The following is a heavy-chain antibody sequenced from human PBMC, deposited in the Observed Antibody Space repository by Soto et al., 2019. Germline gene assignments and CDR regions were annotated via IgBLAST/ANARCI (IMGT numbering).Heavy chain of an antibody. V-gene: IGHV3-21*01. D-gene: IGHD2-2*01. Sequence: GGSLRLSCXASGFTFSTYSMNWVRQAPGKGLEWVSSISSSGTYIHYADSLKGRFTISRDNAKNSLYLQMISLRAEDTAVYYCARDTSDCSSTSCWGYYALDVWGQGTTVTVSS. J-gene: IGHJ6*02. CDR3: ARDTSDCSSTSCWGYYALDV. CDR2: ISSSGTYI. CDR1: GFTFSTYS.